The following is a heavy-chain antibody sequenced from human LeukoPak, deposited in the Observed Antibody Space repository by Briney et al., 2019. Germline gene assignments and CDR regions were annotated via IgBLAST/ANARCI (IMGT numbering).Heavy chain of an antibody. V-gene: IGHV3-21*01. CDR3: ARGNLWFGELVY. Sequence: GGSLRLSCAASGFTFSSYSMNWVRQAPGKGLEWVSSISSSSSYIYYADSVKGRFTISRDNAKNSLYLQMNSLRAEDTAVYYCARGNLWFGELVYWGQGTLVTISS. J-gene: IGHJ4*02. CDR2: ISSSSSYI. D-gene: IGHD3-10*01. CDR1: GFTFSSYS.